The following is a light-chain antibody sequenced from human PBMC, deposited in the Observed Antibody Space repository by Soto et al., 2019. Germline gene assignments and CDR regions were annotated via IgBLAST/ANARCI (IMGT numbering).Light chain of an antibody. CDR1: QNINSW. J-gene: IGKJ2*01. Sequence: DIQMTQSPSTLSASVGDRVTVTCRASQNINSWLAWYQQKPGKAPKLLIYKASTLESGFPSRFSGSGSGTDFTLTINSLQPDDFATYYCQQYTSYSPYTFGQGTKLEI. CDR3: QQYTSYSPYT. V-gene: IGKV1-5*03. CDR2: KAS.